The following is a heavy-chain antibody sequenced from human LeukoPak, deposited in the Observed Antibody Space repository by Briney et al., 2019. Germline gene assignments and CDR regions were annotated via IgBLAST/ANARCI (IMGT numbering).Heavy chain of an antibody. D-gene: IGHD1-26*01. V-gene: IGHV4-59*01. CDR3: ARARGSYYGGPDY. CDR2: IYYSGST. CDR1: GGSISSYY. Sequence: SETLSLTCTVSGGSISSYYWSWIRQPPGKGLEWIGYIYYSGSTNYNPSLKSRVTISVDTSKNQFSLKLSSVPAADTAVYYCARARGSYYGGPDYWGQGTLVTVSS. J-gene: IGHJ4*02.